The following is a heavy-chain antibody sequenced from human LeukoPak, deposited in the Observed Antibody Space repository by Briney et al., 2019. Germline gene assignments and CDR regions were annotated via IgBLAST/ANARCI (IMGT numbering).Heavy chain of an antibody. CDR2: INQPGSKE. Sequence: GGSLRLSSAVSGFTPSSKRVSWGPQAPGQGLKCVANINQPGSKEHYVDSVKGRFTISRDNAKNSLFLQMDSLGAEDTAMYYCAREATFGYHYFDYWGQGTLVTVSS. CDR1: GFTPSSKR. CDR3: AREATFGYHYFDY. D-gene: IGHD3-16*01. V-gene: IGHV3-7*01. J-gene: IGHJ4*02.